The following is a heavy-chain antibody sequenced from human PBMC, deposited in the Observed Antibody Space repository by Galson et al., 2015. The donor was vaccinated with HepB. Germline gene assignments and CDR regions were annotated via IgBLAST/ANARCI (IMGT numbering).Heavy chain of an antibody. CDR2: IDWDDDK. V-gene: IGHV2-70*11. D-gene: IGHD5-18*01. CDR3: ARGGYSYGFMHYYYGMDV. CDR1: GFSLSTSGMC. Sequence: PALVKPTQPLTLTCTFSGFSLSTSGMCVSWIRQPPGKALEWLARIDWDDDKYYSTSLKTRLTISKDTSKNQVVLTMTNMDPVDTATYYCARGGYSYGFMHYYYGMDVWGQGTTVTVSS. J-gene: IGHJ6*02.